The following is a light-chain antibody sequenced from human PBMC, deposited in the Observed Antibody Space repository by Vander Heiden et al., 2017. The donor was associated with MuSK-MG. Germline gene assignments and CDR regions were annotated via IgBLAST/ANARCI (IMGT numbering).Light chain of an antibody. CDR1: SSDVGGYHY. CDR3: SSYTSTSTLVV. CDR2: DVI. V-gene: IGLV2-14*03. J-gene: IGLJ2*01. Sequence: QSALPQPASVSGSPGQSVTISCTGASSDVGGYHYVSWYQQHPGKAPKLMIYDVITRPSGVSNRFSGSKSGNKASLTISGLQAEDEADYYCSSYTSTSTLVVFGGGTKLTVL.